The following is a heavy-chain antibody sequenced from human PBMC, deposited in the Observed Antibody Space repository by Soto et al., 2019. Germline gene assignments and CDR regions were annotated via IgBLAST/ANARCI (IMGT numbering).Heavy chain of an antibody. Sequence: QVQLVQSGAEVKKPGSSVKVSCKASGGTFSSYTISWVRQAPGQGLEWMGRIIPILGLANYAQKFQGRVTITADKSTGTGYMELSSLRSEETAVYYCANPPRYWGQGTLVTVSS. CDR3: ANPPRY. J-gene: IGHJ4*02. CDR1: GGTFSSYT. CDR2: IIPILGLA. V-gene: IGHV1-69*02.